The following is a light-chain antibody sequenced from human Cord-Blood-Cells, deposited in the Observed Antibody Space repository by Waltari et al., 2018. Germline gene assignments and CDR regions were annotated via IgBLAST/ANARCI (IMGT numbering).Light chain of an antibody. CDR3: QQYYSTPYT. J-gene: IGKJ2*01. CDR1: QSVLYSSNNKNY. CDR2: WAS. Sequence: DIVVTQSPDSLSLSLRERATINCKSSQSVLYSSNNKNYLDWYQQKPGQPPKRLIYWASTRESGVPDRFSGSGSGTDFTLTISRLQAEDVAVYYCQQYYSTPYTFGQGTKLEIK. V-gene: IGKV4-1*01.